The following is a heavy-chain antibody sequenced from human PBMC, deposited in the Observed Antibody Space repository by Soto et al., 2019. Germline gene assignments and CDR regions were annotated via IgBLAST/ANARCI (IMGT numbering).Heavy chain of an antibody. CDR3: ARGPVLPAAMDYFDY. CDR2: IYPGDSDT. V-gene: IGHV5-51*01. J-gene: IGHJ4*02. CDR1: GYSFTNYW. Sequence: GESLKISCKGSGYSFTNYWIGWVRQMPGKGLEWMGIIYPGDSDTRYSPSFQGQVTTSADKSISTAYLQWSSLKASDTAMYYCARGPVLPAAMDYFDYWGQGTLVTVSS. D-gene: IGHD2-2*01.